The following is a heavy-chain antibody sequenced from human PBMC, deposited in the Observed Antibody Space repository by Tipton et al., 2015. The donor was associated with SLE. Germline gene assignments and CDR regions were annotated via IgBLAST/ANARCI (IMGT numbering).Heavy chain of an antibody. CDR2: IWYDGSNK. CDR3: ARDFLGGPFDY. J-gene: IGHJ4*02. V-gene: IGHV3-33*01. CDR1: GFTFSSYG. D-gene: IGHD3-16*01. Sequence: RSLRLSCAASGFTFSSYGMHWVRQAPGKGLEWVAVIWYDGSNKYYADSVKGRFTISRDNSKNTLHLQMDSLRAEDTAVYYCARDFLGGPFDYWGQGTLVTVSS.